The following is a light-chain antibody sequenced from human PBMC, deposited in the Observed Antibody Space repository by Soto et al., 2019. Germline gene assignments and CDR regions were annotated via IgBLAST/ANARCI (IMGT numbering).Light chain of an antibody. Sequence: QSALTQPPSASGSPGQSVTISCTGTSSDVGGYNYVSWYQQHPGKAPKLLIYEVRNRPSGVPDHFSGSKSGNTASLTVSGLQTEDEADYYCSSYAGSNNFVVFGGGTKLTVL. CDR1: SSDVGGYNY. CDR2: EVR. CDR3: SSYAGSNNFVV. J-gene: IGLJ3*02. V-gene: IGLV2-8*01.